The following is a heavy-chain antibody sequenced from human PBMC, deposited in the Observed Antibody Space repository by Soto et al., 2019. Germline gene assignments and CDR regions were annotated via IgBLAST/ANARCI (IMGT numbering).Heavy chain of an antibody. Sequence: QVQLVQSGAEVKKPGSSVKVSCKASGGTFSSYAISWVRQAPGQVLEWMGGIIPIFGTANYAQKFQGRVTITGDESTSTAYMELSSLRSEDTAVYYCARDMAGEYCSGGSCYLNWFDPWGQGTLVTVSS. J-gene: IGHJ5*02. D-gene: IGHD2-15*01. CDR2: IIPIFGTA. CDR1: GGTFSSYA. CDR3: ARDMAGEYCSGGSCYLNWFDP. V-gene: IGHV1-69*01.